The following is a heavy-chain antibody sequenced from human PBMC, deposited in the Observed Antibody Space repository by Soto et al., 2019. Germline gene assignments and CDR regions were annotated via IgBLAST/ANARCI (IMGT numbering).Heavy chain of an antibody. Sequence: SETLSLTCTVSGGSISSGGYYWSWLRQHPGKGLEWIGYIYYRGSTYYNPSLKSRVTISVDTSKNQFSLKLSSVTDADTAVYYCARWYIAAAGTKPYNWFDPWGQGTLVTVSS. V-gene: IGHV4-31*03. CDR1: GGSISSGGYY. CDR2: IYYRGST. D-gene: IGHD6-13*01. J-gene: IGHJ5*02. CDR3: ARWYIAAAGTKPYNWFDP.